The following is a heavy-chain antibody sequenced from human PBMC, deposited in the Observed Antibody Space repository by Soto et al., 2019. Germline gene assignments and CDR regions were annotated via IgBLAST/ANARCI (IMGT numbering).Heavy chain of an antibody. CDR3: ARDVGYGLIDY. D-gene: IGHD5-18*01. CDR1: GYTFTSYG. Sequence: QVRLVQSGAEVKKPGASVKVSCKASGYTFTSYGISWVRQAPGQGLEWMGWINAYNGNTNYAQKLQGRVTMTTDTSTSKASMELRSLRSDDTAVYYCARDVGYGLIDYWGQGTLVTVSS. J-gene: IGHJ4*02. CDR2: INAYNGNT. V-gene: IGHV1-18*01.